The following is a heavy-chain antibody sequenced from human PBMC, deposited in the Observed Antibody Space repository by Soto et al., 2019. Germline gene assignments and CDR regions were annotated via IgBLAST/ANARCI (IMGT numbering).Heavy chain of an antibody. CDR3: ARAYRWELSYFDY. V-gene: IGHV5-51*01. CDR1: GYTFTSYW. J-gene: IGHJ4*02. D-gene: IGHD1-26*01. Sequence: PGESLKISCKGSGYTFTSYWIAWVRQMPGKGLEWMGLIYPGDSDTRYSPSFQGQVTMTRDTSTSTVYMELSSLRSEDTAVYYCARAYRWELSYFDYWGQGTLVTVSS. CDR2: IYPGDSDT.